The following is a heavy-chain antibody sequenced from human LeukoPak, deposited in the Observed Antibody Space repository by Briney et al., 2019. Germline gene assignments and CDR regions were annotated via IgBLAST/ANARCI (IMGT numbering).Heavy chain of an antibody. CDR3: AKLYSYNYYYGMDA. CDR1: GFTVSSYY. Sequence: PGGSLRLSCAASGFTVSSYYMTWVRQAPGKGLEWVSAISGSGGSTFYADSEKGRFTISRDNSKNTLFLQMNSLRAEDTAVYYCAKLYSYNYYYGMDAWGQGTPVTVSS. CDR2: ISGSGGST. V-gene: IGHV3-23*01. D-gene: IGHD6-13*01. J-gene: IGHJ6*02.